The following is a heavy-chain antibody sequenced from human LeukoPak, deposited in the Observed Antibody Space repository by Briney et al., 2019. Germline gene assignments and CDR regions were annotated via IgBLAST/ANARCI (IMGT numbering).Heavy chain of an antibody. Sequence: GGSLRLSCAASGFTFNNYAMSWVRQAPGKGLEWVSYISDSGSAKYYADSVKGRFTISRDNAKNSLYLQMNSLRAEDTAVYYCARDYGEMWGQGTLVTVSS. CDR1: GFTFNNYA. CDR2: ISDSGSAK. J-gene: IGHJ4*02. V-gene: IGHV3-11*01. CDR3: ARDYGEM. D-gene: IGHD7-27*01.